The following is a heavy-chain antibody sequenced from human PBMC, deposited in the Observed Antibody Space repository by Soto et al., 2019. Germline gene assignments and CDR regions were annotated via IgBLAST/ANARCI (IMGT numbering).Heavy chain of an antibody. CDR1: GGSISSSSYY. CDR3: ASQYPEDYDFWSGYYTSVRWFDP. V-gene: IGHV4-39*01. CDR2: IYYSGST. D-gene: IGHD3-3*01. J-gene: IGHJ5*02. Sequence: SETLSLTCTVSGGSISSSSYYWGWIRQPPGKGLEWIGSIYYSGSTYYKPSLKSRVTISVDTSKNQFSLKLSSVTAADKAVYYCASQYPEDYDFWSGYYTSVRWFDPWGQGTLVTVSS.